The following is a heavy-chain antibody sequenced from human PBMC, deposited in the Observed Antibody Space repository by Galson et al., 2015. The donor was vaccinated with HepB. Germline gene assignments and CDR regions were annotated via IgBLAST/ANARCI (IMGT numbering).Heavy chain of an antibody. D-gene: IGHD2-21*02. Sequence: SVKVSCKASGGTFSSYAISWVRQAPGQGLEWMGRIIPILGIANYAQKFQGRVTITADKSTSTAYMELSSLRSEDTAVYYCARETVVTAYNDAFDIWGQGTMVTVSS. CDR1: GGTFSSYA. CDR2: IIPILGIA. J-gene: IGHJ3*02. CDR3: ARETVVTAYNDAFDI. V-gene: IGHV1-69*04.